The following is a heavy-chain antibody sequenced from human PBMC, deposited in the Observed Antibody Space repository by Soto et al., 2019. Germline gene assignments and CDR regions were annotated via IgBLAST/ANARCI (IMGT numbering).Heavy chain of an antibody. CDR3: ARLGGDSGYEPYYYSGMAV. Sequence: GELQRIPRRGAGYSFTGYWIGWVRKMPGKGLEWMGIIYPGDSDTRYSPSFQGQVTISADKSISTAYLQWSSLRASDTAMYYCARLGGDSGYEPYYYSGMAVWGQGTTVTVS. V-gene: IGHV5-51*01. D-gene: IGHD5-12*01. J-gene: IGHJ6*02. CDR1: GYSFTGYW. CDR2: IYPGDSDT.